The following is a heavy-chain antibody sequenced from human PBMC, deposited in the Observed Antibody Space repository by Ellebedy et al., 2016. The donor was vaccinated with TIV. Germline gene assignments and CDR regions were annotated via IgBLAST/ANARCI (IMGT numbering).Heavy chain of an antibody. D-gene: IGHD6-13*01. CDR3: ARDPPGIAASGPYK. CDR2: IYSGGDT. Sequence: GEFLKISCPASGFTVGNNYMNWLRQAPGKGLELVSIIYSGGDTVYADSVKGRFTISRDSSKNTLYLQMNRLRAEDTAVYYCARDPPGIAASGPYKWGQGTLVTVSS. CDR1: GFTVGNNY. V-gene: IGHV3-53*01. J-gene: IGHJ4*02.